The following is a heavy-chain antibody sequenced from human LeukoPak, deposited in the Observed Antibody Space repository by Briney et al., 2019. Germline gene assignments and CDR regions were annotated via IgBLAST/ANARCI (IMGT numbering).Heavy chain of an antibody. V-gene: IGHV1-69*13. Sequence: SVKVSCTASGGTFSSYAISWVRQAPGQGLEWMGGIIPIFGTANYAQKFQGRVTITADESTSTAYMELSSLRSEDTAVYYCASGGRAGYSYGKIDYWGQGTLVTVSS. CDR1: GGTFSSYA. D-gene: IGHD5-18*01. CDR2: IIPIFGTA. J-gene: IGHJ4*02. CDR3: ASGGRAGYSYGKIDY.